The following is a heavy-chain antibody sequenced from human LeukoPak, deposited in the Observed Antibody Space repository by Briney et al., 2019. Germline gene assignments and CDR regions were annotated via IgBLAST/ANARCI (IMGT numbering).Heavy chain of an antibody. J-gene: IGHJ5*02. V-gene: IGHV4-39*01. Sequence: SETLSLTCTVSGASISGSSYYWGWIRQPPGKGLEWIGSIYYSGSTYYNPSLKSRVTISVDTSKNQFSLKLSSVTAADTAVYYCASVWFGELSLGPWGQGTLVTVSS. D-gene: IGHD3-10*01. CDR1: GASISGSSYY. CDR2: IYYSGST. CDR3: ASVWFGELSLGP.